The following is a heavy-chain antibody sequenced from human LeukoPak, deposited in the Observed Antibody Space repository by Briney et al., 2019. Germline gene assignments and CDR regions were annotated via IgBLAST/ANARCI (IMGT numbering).Heavy chain of an antibody. J-gene: IGHJ4*02. V-gene: IGHV3-30-3*01. CDR2: ISYDGSNK. Sequence: GRSLRLSCAASGFTFSSYAMHCVRQAPGKGLEWVAVISYDGSNKYYADSVKGRFTISRDNSKNTLYLQMNSLRAEDTAVYYCARAIAAAGIPSDYWGQGTLVTVSS. CDR3: ARAIAAAGIPSDY. D-gene: IGHD6-13*01. CDR1: GFTFSSYA.